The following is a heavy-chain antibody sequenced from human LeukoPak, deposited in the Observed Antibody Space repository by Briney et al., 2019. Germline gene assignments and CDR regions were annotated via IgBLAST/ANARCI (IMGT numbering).Heavy chain of an antibody. CDR1: GFTFSNYA. Sequence: GGSLRLSCAASGFTFSNYAMSWVRQAPGKGLDWVSGISGTGGATYYADSVKGRFTISRDNSKNTLSLQMNSLRAEDTAVYYCAKGIESSGTYYTSFDYWGQGTLVTVSS. V-gene: IGHV3-23*01. J-gene: IGHJ4*02. CDR2: ISGTGGAT. D-gene: IGHD1-26*01. CDR3: AKGIESSGTYYTSFDY.